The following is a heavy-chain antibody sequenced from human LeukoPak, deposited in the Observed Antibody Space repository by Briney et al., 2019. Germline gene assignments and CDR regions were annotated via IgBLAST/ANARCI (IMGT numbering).Heavy chain of an antibody. J-gene: IGHJ4*02. D-gene: IGHD5-24*01. CDR2: ISWNSGSI. CDR3: AKDRDGYRYFDY. CDR1: GFTLDDYA. Sequence: PGGSLRLSCAASGFTLDDYAMHWVRQAPGKGLEWVSGISWNSGSIGYADSVKGRFTISRDNAKNSLYLQMNSLRAEDTALYYCAKDRDGYRYFDYWGQGTLVTVSS. V-gene: IGHV3-9*01.